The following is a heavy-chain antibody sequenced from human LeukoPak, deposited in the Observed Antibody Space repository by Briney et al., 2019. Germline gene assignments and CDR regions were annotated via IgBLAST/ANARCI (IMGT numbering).Heavy chain of an antibody. V-gene: IGHV3-11*06. Sequence: SGGSLRLSCAASGFTFSDYYMSWIRQAPGKGLEWVSYVSSSSSYTNYADSVKGRFTISRDNAKNSLYLQMNSLRAEDTAVYYCARVDQLLLSENAFDPWGQGTLVTVSS. D-gene: IGHD2-2*01. CDR2: VSSSSSYT. CDR1: GFTFSDYY. CDR3: ARVDQLLLSENAFDP. J-gene: IGHJ5*02.